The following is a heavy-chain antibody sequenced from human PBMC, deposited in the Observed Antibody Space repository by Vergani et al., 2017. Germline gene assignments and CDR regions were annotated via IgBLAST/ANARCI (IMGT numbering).Heavy chain of an antibody. J-gene: IGHJ4*02. Sequence: VQLVESGGGVVQPGRSLRLSCAASGFTVSSNYMSWVRQAPGKGLEWVSVIYSGGSTYYADSVKGRFTISRDNSKNTLYLQMNSLRAEDTAVYYCARGGYYYGSGTRFDYWGQGTLVTVSS. V-gene: IGHV3-53*01. CDR3: ARGGYYYGSGTRFDY. CDR2: IYSGGST. CDR1: GFTVSSNY. D-gene: IGHD3-10*01.